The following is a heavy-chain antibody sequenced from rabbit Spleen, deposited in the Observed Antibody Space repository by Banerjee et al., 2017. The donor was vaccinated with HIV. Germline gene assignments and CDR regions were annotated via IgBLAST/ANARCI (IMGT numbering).Heavy chain of an antibody. V-gene: IGHV1S45*01. Sequence: QEQLEESGGDLVKPEGSLTLTCTASGFSFSYSYWICWVRQAPGKGLEWIACIYVGSASTYYANWAKGRFTCSKTSSTTVTLQMTRLTAADTATYFCARDIDGTDYIDRLNLWGPGTLVTVS. CDR3: ARDIDGTDYIDRLNL. CDR2: IYVGSAST. D-gene: IGHD1-1*01. CDR1: GFSFSYSYW. J-gene: IGHJ6*01.